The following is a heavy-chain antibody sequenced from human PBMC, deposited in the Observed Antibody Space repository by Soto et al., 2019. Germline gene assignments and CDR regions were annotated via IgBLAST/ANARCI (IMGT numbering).Heavy chain of an antibody. J-gene: IGHJ4*02. CDR3: ARGWGRIFDY. Sequence: QVQLQQWGAGLLKPSETLSLTCAVYGGSFSGYYWSWIRQPPGKGPEWIGEINHSGSTNYNPSLKSRVTISEDTSKNQFSLKLSSVTAADTAVYYCARGWGRIFDYWGQGTLVTVSS. V-gene: IGHV4-34*01. CDR2: INHSGST. CDR1: GGSFSGYY. D-gene: IGHD7-27*01.